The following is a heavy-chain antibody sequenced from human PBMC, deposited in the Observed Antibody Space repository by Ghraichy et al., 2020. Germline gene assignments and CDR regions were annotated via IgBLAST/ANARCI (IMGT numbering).Heavy chain of an antibody. V-gene: IGHV3-23*01. Sequence: GESLNISCAASGFTFSSYAMSWVRQAPGKGLEWVSAISGSGGSTYYADSVKGRFTISRDNSKNTLYLQMNSLRAEDTAVYYCAKDKPDYDILTGYWDYWGQGTLVTVSS. CDR2: ISGSGGST. J-gene: IGHJ4*02. CDR3: AKDKPDYDILTGYWDY. D-gene: IGHD3-9*01. CDR1: GFTFSSYA.